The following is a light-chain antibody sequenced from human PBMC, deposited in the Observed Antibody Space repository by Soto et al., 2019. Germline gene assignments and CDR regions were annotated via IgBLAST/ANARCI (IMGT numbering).Light chain of an antibody. CDR1: QGVSTNY. V-gene: IGKV3-20*01. CDR3: HQYGHSPYT. Sequence: DIVLTQSPDTLSLSPGERATLSCRASQGVSTNYVAWYQQRPGQAPRLLIFCASSRATGIPDRFTGSGSGTDFTLTISRLEPDDFAVFYCHQYGHSPYTFGQGTKLEIK. J-gene: IGKJ2*01. CDR2: CAS.